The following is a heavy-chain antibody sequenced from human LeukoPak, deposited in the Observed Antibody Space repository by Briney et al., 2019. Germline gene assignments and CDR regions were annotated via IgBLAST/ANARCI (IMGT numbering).Heavy chain of an antibody. V-gene: IGHV4-4*07. CDR3: ARYYYDSSGYAFDY. CDR2: IYTSGST. Sequence: SGTLSLTCTVSGGSISSYYWSWIRQPAGKGLEWIGRIYTSGSTNYNPSLKSRVTMSVDTSKNQFSLKLSSVTAADTAVYYCARYYYDSSGYAFDYWGQGTLVTVSS. J-gene: IGHJ4*02. D-gene: IGHD3-22*01. CDR1: GGSISSYY.